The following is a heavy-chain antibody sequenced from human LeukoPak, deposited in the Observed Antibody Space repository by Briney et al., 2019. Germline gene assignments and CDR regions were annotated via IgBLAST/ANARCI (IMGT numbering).Heavy chain of an antibody. V-gene: IGHV1-46*01. J-gene: IGHJ4*02. CDR3: ARDQWFGGYFDY. CDR1: GYIFTGYY. Sequence: EASVKVSCKASGYIFTGYYMHWVRQAPGQGLEWMGIINPSGGSTSYAQKFQGRVTMTRDMSTSTVYMELSSLRSEDTAVYYCARDQWFGGYFDYWGQGTLVTVSS. D-gene: IGHD3-10*01. CDR2: INPSGGST.